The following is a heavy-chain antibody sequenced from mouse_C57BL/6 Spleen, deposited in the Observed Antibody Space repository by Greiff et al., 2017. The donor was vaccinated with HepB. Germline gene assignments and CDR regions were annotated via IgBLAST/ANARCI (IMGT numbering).Heavy chain of an antibody. D-gene: IGHD2-4*01. CDR3: TRYDYEGNWYFDV. CDR1: GYTFTSYW. CDR2: IYPGNSDT. J-gene: IGHJ1*03. V-gene: IGHV1-5*01. Sequence: EVQLQQSGTVLARPGASVKMSCKTSGYTFTSYWMHWVKQRPGQGLEWIGAIYPGNSDTSYNQKFKGKAKLTAVTSASTAYMELSSLTNEDSAVYYCTRYDYEGNWYFDVWGTGTTVTVSS.